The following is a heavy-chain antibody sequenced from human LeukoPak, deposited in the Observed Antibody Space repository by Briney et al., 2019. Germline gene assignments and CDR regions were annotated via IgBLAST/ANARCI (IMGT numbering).Heavy chain of an antibody. CDR1: AYTFTGYY. D-gene: IGHD5-24*01. CDR3: AISRDGYNSLFEF. Sequence: GSVKVSCKASAYTFTGYYMYWVRQAPGQGLEWMGWINPKSGSTNYAQKFQGRVTMTRDTSINTAYMELSSLRYDDTALYYCAISRDGYNSLFEFWGQGTLVSVSS. V-gene: IGHV1-2*02. CDR2: INPKSGST. J-gene: IGHJ4*02.